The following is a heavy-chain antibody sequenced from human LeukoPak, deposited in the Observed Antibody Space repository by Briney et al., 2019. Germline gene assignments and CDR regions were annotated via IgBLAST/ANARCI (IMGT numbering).Heavy chain of an antibody. CDR1: GFIFSSYG. CDR2: ISSSGSTI. V-gene: IGHV3-48*04. D-gene: IGHD2-15*01. Sequence: PGGSLRLSCAASGFIFSSYGMNWVRQAPGKGLEWVSYISSSGSTIYYADSVKGRFTISRDNAKNSLYLQMNSLRAEDTAVYYCAKSGLNRFDYWGQGTLVTVSS. J-gene: IGHJ4*02. CDR3: AKSGLNRFDY.